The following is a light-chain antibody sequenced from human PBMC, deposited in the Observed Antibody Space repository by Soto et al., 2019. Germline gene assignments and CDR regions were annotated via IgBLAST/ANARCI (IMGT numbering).Light chain of an antibody. CDR1: QSVLFNSNNKNY. J-gene: IGKJ4*01. CDR3: QQYYTTPLT. CDR2: WAS. Sequence: DIVMTQSPDYLSVSLGETATINCKSSQSVLFNSNNKNYLAWYQQKAGQSPRLLLYWASAREVGVPDRFSGSGSATDFTLTITSLQAEDVAVYYCQQYYTTPLTFGGGTKVELK. V-gene: IGKV4-1*01.